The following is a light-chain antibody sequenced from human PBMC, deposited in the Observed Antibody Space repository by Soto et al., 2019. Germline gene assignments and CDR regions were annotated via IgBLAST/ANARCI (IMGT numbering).Light chain of an antibody. J-gene: IGKJ5*01. V-gene: IGKV1-9*01. Sequence: DIQLTQSPSFLSASVGDRVTITCRASQGISNYLAWYQQKPGKAPKLLIHTASTLQSGVPSRFSDSGSGTEFTLTISSLQPEDFATYYCQHRHSYPITFGQGTRLEIK. CDR3: QHRHSYPIT. CDR1: QGISNY. CDR2: TAS.